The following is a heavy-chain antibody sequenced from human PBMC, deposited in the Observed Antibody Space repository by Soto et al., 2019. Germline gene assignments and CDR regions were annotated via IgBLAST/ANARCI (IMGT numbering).Heavy chain of an antibody. J-gene: IGHJ5*02. CDR2: IYWDDDK. D-gene: IGHD2-15*01. CDR3: LHAGSYCSGGSCYSVPPNWFDP. V-gene: IGHV2-5*02. Sequence: QITLKESGTTLVEPTQTLTLTCTFSGFSLSTTGMAVGWIRQPPGKALEWLAVIYWDDDKRYSPSLKSRLTINTDTSKDQVVLPMTNMDPVDTATYYCLHAGSYCSGGSCYSVPPNWFDPWGQGTLVTVSS. CDR1: GFSLSTTGMA.